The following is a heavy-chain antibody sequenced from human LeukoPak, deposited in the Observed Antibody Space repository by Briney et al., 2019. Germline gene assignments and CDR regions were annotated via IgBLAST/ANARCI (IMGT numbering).Heavy chain of an antibody. CDR2: VSGSGDRM. Sequence: PGGSQRLSCAASGFTSSSYALNWVRRAPGKGLEWVATVSGSGDRMYHADSVKGRFTISRDNSKNTIYLQMNSLRAEDTALYYCAKAAAAPGFDFWGQGTLVTVSS. CDR3: AKAAAAPGFDF. D-gene: IGHD6-13*01. J-gene: IGHJ4*02. CDR1: GFTSSSYA. V-gene: IGHV3-23*01.